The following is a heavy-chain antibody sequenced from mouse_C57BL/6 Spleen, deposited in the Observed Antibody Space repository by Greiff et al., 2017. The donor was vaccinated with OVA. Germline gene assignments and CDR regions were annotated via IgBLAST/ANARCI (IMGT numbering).Heavy chain of an antibody. D-gene: IGHD1-1*01. CDR1: GYAFSSSW. Sequence: VQLQQSGPELVKPGASVKISCKASGYAFSSSWMNWVKQRPGKGLEWIGRIYTGDGDTKYNGKFKGKATLTADKSSSTAYMQLSSLTSEDSAVYFCARSGDGNYWYFDVWGTGTTVTVSS. J-gene: IGHJ1*03. CDR3: ARSGDGNYWYFDV. V-gene: IGHV1-82*01. CDR2: IYTGDGDT.